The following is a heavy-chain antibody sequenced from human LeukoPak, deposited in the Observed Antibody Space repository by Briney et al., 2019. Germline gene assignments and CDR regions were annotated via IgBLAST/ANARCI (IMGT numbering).Heavy chain of an antibody. Sequence: GGSLRLSCIASGFTFSSYWMAWVRQVPGKGPEWLANIKPDGTDKYYVESVKGRFTISRDDAKSSLYLQMSSLGVEDTAVYYCARRDTPSKWYYYIDVWGKGTTVRVSS. CDR2: IKPDGTDK. V-gene: IGHV3-7*01. D-gene: IGHD2-15*01. J-gene: IGHJ6*03. CDR3: ARRDTPSKWYYYIDV. CDR1: GFTFSSYW.